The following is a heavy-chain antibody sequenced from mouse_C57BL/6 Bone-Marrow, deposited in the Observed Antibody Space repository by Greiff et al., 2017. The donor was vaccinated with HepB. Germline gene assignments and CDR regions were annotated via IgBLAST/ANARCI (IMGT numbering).Heavy chain of an antibody. V-gene: IGHV1-54*01. Sequence: VQLQQSGAELVRPGTSVKVSCKASGYAFTNYLIEWVKQRPGQGLEWIGVINPGSGGTNYNEKFKGKATLTADKSSSTAYMQLSSLTSEDSAVYFCARSTVVAPFGYWGQGTTLTVSS. CDR2: INPGSGGT. J-gene: IGHJ2*01. CDR1: GYAFTNYL. D-gene: IGHD1-1*01. CDR3: ARSTVVAPFGY.